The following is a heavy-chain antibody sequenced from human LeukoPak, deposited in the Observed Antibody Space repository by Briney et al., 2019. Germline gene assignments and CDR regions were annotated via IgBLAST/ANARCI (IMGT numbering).Heavy chain of an antibody. V-gene: IGHV3-30*04. CDR1: GFTCSSYA. J-gene: IGHJ4*02. D-gene: IGHD3-10*01. CDR3: ARDGWFGEMPYYFDY. Sequence: GGSLRLSCAASGFTCSSYAMHWVRQAPGKGREWVAVISYDGSNKYYADSVKGRLTISRDNSKNTLYLQMNSLRAEDTAVYYYARDGWFGEMPYYFDYWGQGTLVTVSS. CDR2: ISYDGSNK.